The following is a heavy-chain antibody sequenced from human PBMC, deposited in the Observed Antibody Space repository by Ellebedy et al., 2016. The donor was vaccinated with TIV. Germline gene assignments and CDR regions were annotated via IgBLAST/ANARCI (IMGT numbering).Heavy chain of an antibody. J-gene: IGHJ1*01. CDR3: ARGNRPSGWLQH. Sequence: ASSVKVSCKASLGIFRSPTSIWVRPALGQGLEWMGGIIPIFGTANYAQKFQGRVTITADESTSTAYMELSSLRSEDTAVYYCARGNRPSGWLQHWGQGTLVTVSS. V-gene: IGHV1-69*13. CDR2: IIPIFGTA. CDR1: LGIFRSPT. D-gene: IGHD1-14*01.